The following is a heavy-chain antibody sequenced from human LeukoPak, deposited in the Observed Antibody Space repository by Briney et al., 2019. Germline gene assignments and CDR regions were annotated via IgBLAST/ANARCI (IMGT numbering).Heavy chain of an antibody. CDR2: INQDGSEE. D-gene: IGHD3-10*01. Sequence: GGSLRLSCAASGFSFTTCWMTWVRQAPGKGLEWVANINQDGSEEHYVDAVKGRFTISRDNAKNSLFLQMNSLRAGDTAVYYCARVGNLARGVTNYFDYWGQGTLVTVSS. J-gene: IGHJ4*02. V-gene: IGHV3-7*01. CDR1: GFSFTTCW. CDR3: ARVGNLARGVTNYFDY.